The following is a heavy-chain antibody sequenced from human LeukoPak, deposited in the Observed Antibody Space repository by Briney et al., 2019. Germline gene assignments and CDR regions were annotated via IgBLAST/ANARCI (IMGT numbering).Heavy chain of an antibody. CDR2: ISAYNGNT. D-gene: IGHD3-22*01. CDR3: ARGGSGYRTDYFDY. Sequence: ASVKVSCKASGGTFSSYAISWVRQAPGQGLEWMGWISAYNGNTNYAQKLQGRVTMTTDTSTSTAYMELRSLRSDDTAVYYCARGGSGYRTDYFDYWGQGTLVTVSS. CDR1: GGTFSSYA. V-gene: IGHV1-18*01. J-gene: IGHJ4*02.